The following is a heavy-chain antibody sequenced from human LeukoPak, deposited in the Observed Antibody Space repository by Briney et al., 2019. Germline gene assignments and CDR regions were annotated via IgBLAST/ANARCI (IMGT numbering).Heavy chain of an antibody. D-gene: IGHD3-22*01. CDR2: IYSGGST. Sequence: GGSLRLSCAASGFTVSSNYMSWVRQAPGKGLEWVSVIYSGGSTYYADSVKGRFTISRDNSKNTLYLQMNSLRAEDTAVYYCARGIVVMGYYFDYWGQGTLVTVSS. J-gene: IGHJ4*02. CDR3: ARGIVVMGYYFDY. CDR1: GFTVSSNY. V-gene: IGHV3-53*05.